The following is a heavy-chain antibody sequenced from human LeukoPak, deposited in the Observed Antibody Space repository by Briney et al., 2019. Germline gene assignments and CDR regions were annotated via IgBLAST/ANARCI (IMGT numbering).Heavy chain of an antibody. V-gene: IGHV3-30*18. J-gene: IGHJ4*02. CDR2: ISYDGSNK. D-gene: IGHD3-10*01. Sequence: QPGGSLRLSCAASGFTFSSYAMHWVRQAPGKGLEWVTVISYDGSNKYYADSVKGRFTISRDNSKNTLYLQTNSLRPEDTAVYYCAKDEALQYYYGSETSGIDYWGQGTLVTVSS. CDR1: GFTFSSYA. CDR3: AKDEALQYYYGSETSGIDY.